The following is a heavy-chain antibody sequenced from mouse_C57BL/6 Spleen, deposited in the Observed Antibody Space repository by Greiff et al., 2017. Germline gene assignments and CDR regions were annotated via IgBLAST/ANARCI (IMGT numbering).Heavy chain of an antibody. D-gene: IGHD2-3*01. CDR1: GFTFSSYA. CDR3: TRGGDCYYGFAY. Sequence: EVKLMESGEGLVKPGGSLKLSCAASGFTFSSYAMSWVRQTPEKGLEWVAYISSGGDYIYYADTVKGRFTISRDNARNTLYLQMSSLKSEDTAMYYCTRGGDCYYGFAYWGQGTLVTVSA. V-gene: IGHV5-9-1*02. J-gene: IGHJ3*01. CDR2: ISSGGDYI.